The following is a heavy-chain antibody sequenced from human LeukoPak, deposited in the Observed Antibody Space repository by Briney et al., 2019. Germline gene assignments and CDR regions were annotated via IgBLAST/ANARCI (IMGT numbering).Heavy chain of an antibody. J-gene: IGHJ6*03. V-gene: IGHV1-69*06. D-gene: IGHD3-3*01. CDR2: IIPIFGTA. Sequence: SVKVSCKASGGTFSSYAISWVRQAPGQGLEWMGGIIPIFGTANYAQKFQGRVTITADKSTSTAYMELSSLRSEDTAVYYCASSTYYDFWSGYIRYYYMDVWGKGTTVTVSS. CDR3: ASSTYYDFWSGYIRYYYMDV. CDR1: GGTFSSYA.